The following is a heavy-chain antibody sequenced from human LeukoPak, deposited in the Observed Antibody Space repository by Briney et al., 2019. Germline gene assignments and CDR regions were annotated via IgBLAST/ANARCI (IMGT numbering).Heavy chain of an antibody. CDR3: ARSDYVWGSYRY. Sequence: GGSLRLSCAASGSTFSSYWMHWVRQAPGKGLVWVSRINSDGGSTSYADSVKGRFTISRDNAKNTLYLQMNSLRAEDTAVYYCARSDYVWGSYRYWGQGTLVTVSS. CDR1: GSTFSSYW. V-gene: IGHV3-74*01. CDR2: INSDGGST. J-gene: IGHJ4*02. D-gene: IGHD3-16*02.